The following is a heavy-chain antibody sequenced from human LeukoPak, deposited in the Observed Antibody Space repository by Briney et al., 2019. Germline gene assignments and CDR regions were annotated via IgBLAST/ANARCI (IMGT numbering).Heavy chain of an antibody. Sequence: SETLSLTCTVSGGSISSGGYYWSWIRQPAGKGLEWIGRIYTSGSTNYNPSLKSRVTMSVDTSKNQFSLKLSSVTAADTAVYYCARADRDDRFDYWGQGTLVTVSS. J-gene: IGHJ4*02. D-gene: IGHD1-1*01. CDR2: IYTSGST. CDR3: ARADRDDRFDY. CDR1: GGSISSGGYY. V-gene: IGHV4-61*02.